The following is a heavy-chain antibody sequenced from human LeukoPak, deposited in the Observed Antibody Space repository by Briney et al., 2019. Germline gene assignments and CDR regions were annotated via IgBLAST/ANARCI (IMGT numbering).Heavy chain of an antibody. V-gene: IGHV3-23*01. CDR3: AKRDSSGSLPRLFDY. D-gene: IGHD6-19*01. CDR2: ISGSGGST. Sequence: PGGSLRLSCAASGFTFSSYTMSWVRQAPGQGLEWVSAISGSGGSTSSADSVKGRFTISRDNSKNTLYLQMNSLRAEDTAVYYCAKRDSSGSLPRLFDYWGQGTLVTVSS. CDR1: GFTFSSYT. J-gene: IGHJ4*02.